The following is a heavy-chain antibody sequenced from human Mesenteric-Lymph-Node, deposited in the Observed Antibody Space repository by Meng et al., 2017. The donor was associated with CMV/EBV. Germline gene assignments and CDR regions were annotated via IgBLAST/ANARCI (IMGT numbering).Heavy chain of an antibody. CDR1: GGSISSYYW. D-gene: IGHD3-10*01. CDR3: ARKIWFGEDDAFDI. V-gene: IGHV2-26*01. CDR2: IFSNDEK. Sequence: LRLSCTVSGGSISSYYWSWIRQPPGKALEWLAHIFSNDEKSYSTSLKSRLTISKDTSKSQVVLTMTNMDPVDTATYYCARKIWFGEDDAFDIWGQGTMVTVSS. J-gene: IGHJ3*02.